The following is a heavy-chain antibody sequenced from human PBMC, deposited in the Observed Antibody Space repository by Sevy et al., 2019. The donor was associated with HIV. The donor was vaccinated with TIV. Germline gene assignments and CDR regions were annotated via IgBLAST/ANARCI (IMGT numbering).Heavy chain of an antibody. Sequence: GGSLRLSCAASGFSFSTYWMHWVRQAPGKGLEWVANIKQDESVKYYVASVKGRFTISRDNAKNSVYLEMNSLRAEDTAIYYCGKGNSGSFDYWGQGTLVTVSS. D-gene: IGHD3-22*01. CDR3: GKGNSGSFDY. CDR1: GFSFSTYW. V-gene: IGHV3-7*01. CDR2: IKQDESVK. J-gene: IGHJ4*02.